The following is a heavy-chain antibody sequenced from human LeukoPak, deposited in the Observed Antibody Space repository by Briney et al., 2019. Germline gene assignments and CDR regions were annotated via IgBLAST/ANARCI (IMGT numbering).Heavy chain of an antibody. V-gene: IGHV5-51*01. D-gene: IGHD3-16*01. CDR3: TRLTDGYYDYVWGSWDY. Sequence: GESLKISCKGSGYSFTSYWIGWVRQMPGKSLEWMGIIYPGNSYTRYSPSFQGQVTISADRSISTAYLQWSSLKASDTAMYYCTRLTDGYYDYVWGSWDYWGQGTLVAVSS. CDR1: GYSFTSYW. J-gene: IGHJ4*02. CDR2: IYPGNSYT.